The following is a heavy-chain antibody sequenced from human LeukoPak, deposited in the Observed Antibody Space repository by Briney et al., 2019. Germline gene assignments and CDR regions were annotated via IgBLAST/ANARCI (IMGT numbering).Heavy chain of an antibody. Sequence: GASVKVSCKASGYTFTRYGISWVRQAPGQGLEWMGWISTYNGDTNYAQKLQGRITMTTDTSTSTAYMELRSLRSDDTAVYYCARAIVVPAPDDYWGQGTLVTVSS. V-gene: IGHV1-18*01. CDR3: ARAIVVPAPDDY. CDR1: GYTFTRYG. J-gene: IGHJ4*02. CDR2: ISTYNGDT. D-gene: IGHD2-2*01.